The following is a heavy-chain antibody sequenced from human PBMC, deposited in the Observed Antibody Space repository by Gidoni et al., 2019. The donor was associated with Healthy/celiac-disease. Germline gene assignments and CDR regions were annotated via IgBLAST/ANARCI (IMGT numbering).Heavy chain of an antibody. CDR3: AGEWNGSYYP. CDR1: GCSFSSYA. D-gene: IGHD1-26*01. Sequence: QVQLVQSGAEVKKPGSSVKVSCKASGCSFSSYAISWVRQAPGQGLEWMGGIIPIFGTANYAQKFQSRVTVTADESTSTAYMELSSLSSEDTAVYYCAGEWNGSYYPWGQGTLVTVSS. CDR2: IIPIFGTA. V-gene: IGHV1-69*01. J-gene: IGHJ5*02.